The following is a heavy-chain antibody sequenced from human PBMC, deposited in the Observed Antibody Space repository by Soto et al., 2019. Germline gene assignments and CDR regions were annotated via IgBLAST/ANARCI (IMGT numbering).Heavy chain of an antibody. CDR3: ARGSTTEKVDS. CDR1: GGYLISYY. V-gene: IGHV4-59*08. D-gene: IGHD4-17*01. CDR2: IYYSGST. Sequence: SETLSLTCTVSGGYLISYYLSWIRQPPGKGLEWIGYIYYSGSTNYNPSLKSRVTISADTSKNQFSLKLTSVTAVDTAVYYCARGSTTEKVDSWGQGTLVTVSS. J-gene: IGHJ4*02.